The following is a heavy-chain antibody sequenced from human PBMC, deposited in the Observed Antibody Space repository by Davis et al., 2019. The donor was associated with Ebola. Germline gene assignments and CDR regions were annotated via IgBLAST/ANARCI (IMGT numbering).Heavy chain of an antibody. D-gene: IGHD3-16*01. CDR2: IKQDGSDT. V-gene: IGHV3-7*01. J-gene: IGHJ5*02. CDR3: ARDRGHCSYDS. CDR1: GFIFSDYW. Sequence: GESLKISCAASGFIFSDYWMSWVRQAPGRGLEWVAKIKQDGSDTYYLASVKGRFTISRDNAKNSLYLQMNSLRAEDTAVYYCARDRGHCSYDSWGQGTLVTVSS.